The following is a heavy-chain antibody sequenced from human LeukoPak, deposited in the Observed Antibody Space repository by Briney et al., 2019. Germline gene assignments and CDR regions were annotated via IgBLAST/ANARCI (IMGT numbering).Heavy chain of an antibody. V-gene: IGHV1-46*01. Sequence: ASVTVSCKASGYTFTIYYMHWVRQAPGQGLEWMGIINPSGGSRSYAQRFQGRVTMTRDTSTSTVYMELSSLRSEDTAVYYCARVLEVAAPHFDYWGQGTLVTVSS. CDR1: GYTFTIYY. CDR2: INPSGGSR. CDR3: ARVLEVAAPHFDY. D-gene: IGHD2-15*01. J-gene: IGHJ4*02.